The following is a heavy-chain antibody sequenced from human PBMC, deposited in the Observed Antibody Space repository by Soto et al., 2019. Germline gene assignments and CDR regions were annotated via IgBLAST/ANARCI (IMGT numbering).Heavy chain of an antibody. CDR1: VFTFSSYW. V-gene: IGHV3-7*03. D-gene: IGHD5-12*01. J-gene: IGHJ4*02. Sequence: PGGSLRLSCEASVFTFSSYWMTWVRQAPGKGLEWVANIKQDGSEKNYVASVKGRFTISRDNAKNSLYLQMNSLRADDTAVYYCVRDSFSGYDFNYRGQGTLVTVS. CDR2: IKQDGSEK. CDR3: VRDSFSGYDFNY.